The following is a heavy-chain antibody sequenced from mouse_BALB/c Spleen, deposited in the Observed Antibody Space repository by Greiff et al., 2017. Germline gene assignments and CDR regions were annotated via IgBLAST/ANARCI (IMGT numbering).Heavy chain of an antibody. D-gene: IGHD1-2*01. CDR2: IWSCGST. CDR3: ARNSHYCDAMDY. Sequence: QVQLQQSGPGLVQPSQRLSITCTVSGYSLTSYGVHWVRQSQGKGLEWLGVIWSCGSTDYNADFISRLSISKDNSKSQVFFKMNSLQANDTAIYYCARNSHYCDAMDYWGQGTSVTVSS. CDR1: GYSLTSYG. J-gene: IGHJ4*01. V-gene: IGHV2-2*02.